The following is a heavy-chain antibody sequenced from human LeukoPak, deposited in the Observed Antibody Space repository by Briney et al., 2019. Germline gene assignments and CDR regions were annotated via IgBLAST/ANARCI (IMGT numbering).Heavy chain of an antibody. CDR2: INPNSGDT. D-gene: IGHD3-16*01. V-gene: IGHV1-2*02. CDR3: ARVRYRLAETYIDY. J-gene: IGHJ4*02. Sequence: ASVKVSCKASGGTFSNYAISWVRQAPGQGLEWMGWINPNSGDTNYAQKFQGRVTMTRDTSISTAYMELSRLRSDDTAVYYCARVRYRLAETYIDYWGQGTLVTVSS. CDR1: GGTFSNYA.